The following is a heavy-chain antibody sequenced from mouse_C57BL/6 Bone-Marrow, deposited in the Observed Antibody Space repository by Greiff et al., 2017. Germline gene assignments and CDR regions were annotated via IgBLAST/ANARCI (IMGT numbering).Heavy chain of an antibody. D-gene: IGHD2-1*01. V-gene: IGHV1-81*01. J-gene: IGHJ1*03. CDR3: ARSYGDDGNYVSYWYFDV. CDR2: IYPRSGNT. Sequence: VQLQQSGAELARPGASVKLSCKASGYTFTSYGISWVKQRPGQGLEWIGEIYPRSGNTYYNEKFKGKATLTADKSSSTAYMELRSLTSEDSAVYVCARSYGDDGNYVSYWYFDVWGTGTTVTVSS. CDR1: GYTFTSYG.